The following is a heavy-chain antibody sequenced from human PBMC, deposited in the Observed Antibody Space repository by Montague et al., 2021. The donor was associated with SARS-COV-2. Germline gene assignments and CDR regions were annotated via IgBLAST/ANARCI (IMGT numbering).Heavy chain of an antibody. CDR1: GFTFSSYA. D-gene: IGHD4-23*01. Sequence: SLRLSCAASGFTFSSYATSWVRQAPGKGLEWVSGIVNNGRKSFYADSVKGRFVISRDNSDKMVYLQLNSLRAEDTAIYYCAKETAAIGNPLFDSWGQGTLITVSS. V-gene: IGHV3-23*01. J-gene: IGHJ4*02. CDR3: AKETAAIGNPLFDS. CDR2: IVNNGRKS.